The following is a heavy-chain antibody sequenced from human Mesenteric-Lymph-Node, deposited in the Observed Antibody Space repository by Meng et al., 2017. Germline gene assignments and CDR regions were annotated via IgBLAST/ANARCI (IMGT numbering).Heavy chain of an antibody. CDR3: AKKTGYCSSTACFDY. CDR1: GFTFDEYA. D-gene: IGHD2-2*01. V-gene: IGHV3-9*01. J-gene: IGHJ4*02. Sequence: SLKISCAASGFTFDEYAMHRVRQAPGKGLEWVSGISWNSGRIGYADSVKGRFTISRDNANNSLYVQMNSLRAEDTAIYYCAKKTGYCSSTACFDYWGQGTLVTVSS. CDR2: ISWNSGRI.